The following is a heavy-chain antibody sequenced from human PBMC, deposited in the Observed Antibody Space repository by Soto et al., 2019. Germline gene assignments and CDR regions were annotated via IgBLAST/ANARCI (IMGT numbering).Heavy chain of an antibody. CDR2: MSADNGDT. CDR1: GYTFTSYD. Sequence: GASVKVSCKASGYTFTSYDINWVRQATGQGLEWMAWMSADNGDTSYAPKFQGRVTLTRDTSTGTAYMELRSLRSDDTAVYYCARDERGTCTSSICYYFDYWGQGTLVTVSS. CDR3: ARDERGTCTSSICYYFDY. J-gene: IGHJ4*02. D-gene: IGHD2-2*01. V-gene: IGHV1-18*01.